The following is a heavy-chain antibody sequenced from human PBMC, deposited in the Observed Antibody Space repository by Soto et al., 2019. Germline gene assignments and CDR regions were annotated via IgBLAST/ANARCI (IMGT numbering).Heavy chain of an antibody. V-gene: IGHV3-43*01. CDR3: AKDIVAVAGHTQYYYYGMDV. J-gene: IGHJ6*02. CDR1: GFTFDDYT. CDR2: ISWDGGST. Sequence: GGSLRLSCAASGFTFDDYTMHWVRQAPGKGLEWVSLISWDGGSTYYADSVKGRFTISRDNSKNSLYLQMNSLRTEDTALYYCAKDIVAVAGHTQYYYYGMDVWGQGTTVTVSS. D-gene: IGHD6-19*01.